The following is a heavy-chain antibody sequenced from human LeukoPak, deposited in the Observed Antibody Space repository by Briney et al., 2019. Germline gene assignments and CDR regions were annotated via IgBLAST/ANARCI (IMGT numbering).Heavy chain of an antibody. D-gene: IGHD6-13*01. Sequence: SETLSLTCAVYGGSFSGYYWSWIRQPPGKGLEWIGEINHSGSTNYNPSLKGRVTISVDTSKNQFSLKLSSVTAADTAVYYCARADSLDSSSWYRYYYYGMDVWGQGTTVTVSS. V-gene: IGHV4-34*01. CDR2: INHSGST. CDR1: GGSFSGYY. CDR3: ARADSLDSSSWYRYYYYGMDV. J-gene: IGHJ6*02.